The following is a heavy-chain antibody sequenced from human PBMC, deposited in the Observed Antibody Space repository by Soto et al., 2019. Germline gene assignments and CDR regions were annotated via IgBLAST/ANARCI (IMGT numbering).Heavy chain of an antibody. J-gene: IGHJ5*02. CDR1: GGSISSGGYY. Sequence: PSETLSLTCPVSGGSISSGGYYWSFMHQQPVKVLEWIWYIYYSGSTYYNPSLKSRVTISVDTSKNQFSLKLSSVTAADTAVYCCARDRAYYYGSGSYYNWFEPWGQGTLVTVSS. CDR2: IYYSGST. D-gene: IGHD3-10*01. CDR3: ARDRAYYYGSGSYYNWFEP. V-gene: IGHV4-31*03.